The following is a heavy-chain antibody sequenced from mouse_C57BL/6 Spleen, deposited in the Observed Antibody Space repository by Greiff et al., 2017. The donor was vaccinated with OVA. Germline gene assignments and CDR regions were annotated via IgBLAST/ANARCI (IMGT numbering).Heavy chain of an antibody. J-gene: IGHJ4*01. Sequence: QVQLKESGAELVKPGASVKLSCKASGYTFTEYTIHWVKQRSGQGLEWIGWFYPGSGSIKYNEKFKDKATLTADKSSSTVYMELSRLTSEDSAVYFCARHEDWDGFDYYAMDYWGQGTSVTVSS. D-gene: IGHD2-3*01. CDR1: GYTFTEYT. CDR2: FYPGSGSI. CDR3: ARHEDWDGFDYYAMDY. V-gene: IGHV1-62-2*01.